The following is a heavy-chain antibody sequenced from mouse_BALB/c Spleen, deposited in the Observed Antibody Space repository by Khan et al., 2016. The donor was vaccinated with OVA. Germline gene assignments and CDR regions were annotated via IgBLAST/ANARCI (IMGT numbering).Heavy chain of an antibody. CDR2: IDPANGNT. Sequence: VQLQQSGAELVKPGVSVKLSCTASGFNIKDIYMHWVKQSPEQGLEWIGRIDPANGNTKYDPKFQGKATITADKSSNTAYLQLSSLTSEDTAVYYCANWYYWGQGTTLTVAS. CDR1: GFNIKDIY. V-gene: IGHV14-3*02. J-gene: IGHJ2*01. CDR3: ANWYY. D-gene: IGHD4-1*01.